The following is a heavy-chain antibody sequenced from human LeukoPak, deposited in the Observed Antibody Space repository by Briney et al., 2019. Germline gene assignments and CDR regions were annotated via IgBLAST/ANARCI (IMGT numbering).Heavy chain of an antibody. V-gene: IGHV4-4*07. CDR1: GGSISNHF. CDR3: ARGDIVMGGRRNWFDP. J-gene: IGHJ5*02. CDR2: VSTSGST. Sequence: SETLSLTCTVSGGSISNHFGSWIRQPAGEGLEWIGRVSTSGSTYYNPSLKSRVTMSADTSKNQFSLKLTSMTAADTAVYYCARGDIVMGGRRNWFDPWGQGTLVTVSS. D-gene: IGHD2-21*01.